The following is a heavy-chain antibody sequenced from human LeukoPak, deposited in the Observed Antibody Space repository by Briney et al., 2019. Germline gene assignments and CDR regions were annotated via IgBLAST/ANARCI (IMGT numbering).Heavy chain of an antibody. CDR1: GGTFISYA. CDR3: AREVRGARNWFDP. D-gene: IGHD3-10*01. Sequence: SVKVSCKASGGTFISYAISWVRQAPGQGLEWMGRIIPIFGIANYAQKFQGRVTITADKSTSTAYMELSSLRSEDTAVYYCAREVRGARNWFDPWGQGTLVTVSS. J-gene: IGHJ5*02. V-gene: IGHV1-69*04. CDR2: IIPIFGIA.